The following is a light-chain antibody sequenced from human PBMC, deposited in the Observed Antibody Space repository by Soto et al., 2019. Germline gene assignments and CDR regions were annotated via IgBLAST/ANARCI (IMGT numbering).Light chain of an antibody. V-gene: IGKV1-39*01. CDR1: QSISIF. CDR2: AAS. J-gene: IGKJ1*01. CDR3: QQTYSAPRT. Sequence: DIQMTQSPSSLSASVGDRVTITCRISQSISIFLNWYQQKPGKAPKLLINAASSLQSGVPSRFSGSGSGTDFPLTISSLQPEDFATYYCQQTYSAPRTFGQGTRVEIK.